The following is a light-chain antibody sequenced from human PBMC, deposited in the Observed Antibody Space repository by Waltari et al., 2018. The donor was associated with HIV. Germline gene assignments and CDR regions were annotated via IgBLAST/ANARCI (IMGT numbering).Light chain of an antibody. J-gene: IGLJ2*01. CDR3: QVWDTNSYHRV. Sequence: SSVLTPTPSVSVAPGQTARITCGGDNIGDRRVHWYQQKPGQAPVLVVYDAIDRPSGIPERFSGSRAGNPPLLTISRVEVGDEDDYYCQVWDTNSYHRVVGGGTKLTVL. CDR2: DAI. V-gene: IGLV3-21*02. CDR1: NIGDRR.